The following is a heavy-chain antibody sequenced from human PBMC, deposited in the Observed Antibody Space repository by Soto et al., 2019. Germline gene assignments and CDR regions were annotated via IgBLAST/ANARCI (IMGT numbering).Heavy chain of an antibody. Sequence: SETLSLTCTVSGGSISSYYWSWIRQPPGKGLEWIGYIYYSGSTNYNPSLKSRVTISVDTSKNQFSLKLSSVTAADTAVYYCARDPYGSGSYFDYWGQGTLVTVSS. D-gene: IGHD3-10*01. V-gene: IGHV4-59*01. CDR3: ARDPYGSGSYFDY. CDR2: IYYSGST. J-gene: IGHJ4*02. CDR1: GGSISSYY.